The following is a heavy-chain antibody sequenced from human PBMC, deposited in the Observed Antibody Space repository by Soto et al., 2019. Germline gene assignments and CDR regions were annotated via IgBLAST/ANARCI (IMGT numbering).Heavy chain of an antibody. CDR3: AKETIQLERGGSARYYYYMDV. J-gene: IGHJ6*03. CDR1: GFTFDDYA. D-gene: IGHD1-1*01. CDR2: ISWNSGSI. V-gene: IGHV3-9*01. Sequence: EVQLVESGGGLVQPGRSLRLSCAASGFTFDDYAMHWVRQAPGKGLEWVSGISWNSGSIGYADSVKGRFTISRDNAKNSLYLQMNSLRAEDTALYYCAKETIQLERGGSARYYYYMDVWGKGTTVTVSS.